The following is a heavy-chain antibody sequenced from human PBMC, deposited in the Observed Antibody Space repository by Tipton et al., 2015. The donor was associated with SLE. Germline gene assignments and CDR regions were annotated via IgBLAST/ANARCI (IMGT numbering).Heavy chain of an antibody. CDR2: IIPIFSTT. CDR3: ARDGQGIKARTDYFDY. V-gene: IGHV1-69*06. D-gene: IGHD6-6*01. Sequence: QLVQSGAEVKKPGSSVKVSCKASGDTFSTYAFSWVRQAPGQGLEWMGGIIPIFSTTNYAQKFQGRVTITADRFTSTAYMELSSLRSDDTAVYYCARDGQGIKARTDYFDYWGQGTLVTVAS. J-gene: IGHJ4*02. CDR1: GDTFSTYA.